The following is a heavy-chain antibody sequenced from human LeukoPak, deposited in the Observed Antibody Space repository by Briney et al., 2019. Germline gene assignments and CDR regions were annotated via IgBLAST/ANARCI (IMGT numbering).Heavy chain of an antibody. CDR1: GFTFSSYA. D-gene: IGHD3-3*01. Sequence: PGGSLRLSCAASGFTFSSYAMSWARQAPGKGLEWVSAIDSSGTAIYYADSVKGRFTSSRDNSRNTLYLQMNSLRAEDTAVYYCAKLTDSLSGHWGQGTLVTVSS. CDR3: AKLTDSLSGH. CDR2: IDSSGTAI. J-gene: IGHJ4*02. V-gene: IGHV3-23*05.